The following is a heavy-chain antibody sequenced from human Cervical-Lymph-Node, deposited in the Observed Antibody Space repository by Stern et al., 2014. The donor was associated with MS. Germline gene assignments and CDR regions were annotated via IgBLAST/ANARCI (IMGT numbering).Heavy chain of an antibody. CDR2: IWYDGSNP. J-gene: IGHJ4*02. CDR1: GFSFSRYA. Sequence: VQLVESGGGVVQPGRALRLSCAASGFSFSRYAMHWVRQAPGKGLEWVALIWYDGSNPYYADSVTGRFTISRANFTTTLYLQMNSLIAEDTAVYYCASAYSSSHYYFDYWGQGTLVTVSS. D-gene: IGHD6-13*01. V-gene: IGHV3-33*01. CDR3: ASAYSSSHYYFDY.